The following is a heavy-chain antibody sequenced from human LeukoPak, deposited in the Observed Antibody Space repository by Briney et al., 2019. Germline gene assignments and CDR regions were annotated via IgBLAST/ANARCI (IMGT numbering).Heavy chain of an antibody. D-gene: IGHD6-6*01. V-gene: IGHV1-46*04. Sequence: ASVKVSCKASGYTFTNYYMHWVRQAPGQGLEWMGIINSIGGSTTYAQKLQGRVTMTRDTSTSTVYMEVSSLRSEDTAMYYCARQAQTAFDIWGQGTMVTVSS. CDR1: GYTFTNYY. CDR3: ARQAQTAFDI. J-gene: IGHJ3*02. CDR2: INSIGGST.